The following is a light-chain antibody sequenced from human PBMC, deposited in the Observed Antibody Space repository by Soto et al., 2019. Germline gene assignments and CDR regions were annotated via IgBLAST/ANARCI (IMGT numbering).Light chain of an antibody. CDR3: VLYMGSGIGV. V-gene: IGLV8-61*01. Sequence: QTVVTQEPSLSVSPGGTVTLTCGLSSGSVSASNYPSWYQQTPGQAPRTLIYSTSTRSSGVPDRFSGSILGNKAALTITGAQAEDESDYHCVLYMGSGIGVFGGGTKLTVL. CDR1: SGSVSASNY. J-gene: IGLJ3*02. CDR2: STS.